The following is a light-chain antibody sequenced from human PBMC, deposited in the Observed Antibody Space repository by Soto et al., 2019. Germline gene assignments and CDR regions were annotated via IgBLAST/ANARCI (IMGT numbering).Light chain of an antibody. CDR1: SGSIASNY. CDR2: EDN. Sequence: NFMLTQPHSVSESPGKTVTISCTRSSGSIASNYVQWYQQRPVSAPTTVIYEDNQRPSGVPDRFSGSIDSSSNSASLTISGLKTEDEADYYCQSYDSSNFVVFGGGTQLTVL. J-gene: IGLJ2*01. CDR3: QSYDSSNFVV. V-gene: IGLV6-57*04.